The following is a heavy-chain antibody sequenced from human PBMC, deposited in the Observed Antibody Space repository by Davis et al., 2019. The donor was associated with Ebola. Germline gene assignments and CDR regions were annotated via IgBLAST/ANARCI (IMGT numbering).Heavy chain of an antibody. D-gene: IGHD3-22*01. CDR2: ISGSYDTT. V-gene: IGHV3-23*01. CDR1: GFTFDDYA. CDR3: VRGLTMIVPDS. Sequence: GESLKISCAASGFTFDDYAMNWVRQAPGKGLEWVSRISGSYDTTFYSDSVKGRFTISTDSSKSTVYLQMNSLRAEDTAVYYCVRGLTMIVPDSWGQGTLVTVSS. J-gene: IGHJ4*02.